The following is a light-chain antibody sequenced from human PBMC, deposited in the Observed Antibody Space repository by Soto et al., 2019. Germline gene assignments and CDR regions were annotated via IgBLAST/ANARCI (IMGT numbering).Light chain of an antibody. Sequence: QSVLTQPPSVSAAPGQKVTISCSGGSSNIGRNYVSWYQQVPGTAPKLLIYDNSNRPSGIPDRFSGSRSGTSATLVITGLQTGDEADYYCGTWDASLTAGVFGGGTNLTVL. V-gene: IGLV1-51*01. CDR3: GTWDASLTAGV. CDR1: SSNIGRNY. J-gene: IGLJ3*02. CDR2: DNS.